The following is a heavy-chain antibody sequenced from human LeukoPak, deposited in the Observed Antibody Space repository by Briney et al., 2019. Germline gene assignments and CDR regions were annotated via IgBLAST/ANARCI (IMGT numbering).Heavy chain of an antibody. V-gene: IGHV1-46*01. CDR3: ARDRVRYSGSYLEGSDFDY. D-gene: IGHD1-26*01. CDR1: GYTFTSYY. Sequence: ASVTVSCKASGYTFTSYYMHWVRQAPGQGLEWMGIINPSGGSTSSAQKFQGRVSMTRDMSTSTVYMELSSLRSEDTAVYYCARDRVRYSGSYLEGSDFDYWGQGTLVTVSS. CDR2: INPSGGST. J-gene: IGHJ4*02.